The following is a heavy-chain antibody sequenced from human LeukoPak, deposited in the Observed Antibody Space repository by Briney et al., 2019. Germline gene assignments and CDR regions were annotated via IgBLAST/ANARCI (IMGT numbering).Heavy chain of an antibody. CDR3: ARHAFRSQYNPNDL. D-gene: IGHD1-14*01. CDR1: EFNVSSNY. J-gene: IGHJ4*02. Sequence: GSLRLSCTASEFNVSSNYISWIRQAPGGRLEWLSVIYYNGITFYSDSVKGRFTISGDTSKNTVYLQMNSLRGEDTAMYYCARHAFRSQYNPNDLWGQGTLVTVSS. CDR2: IYYNGIT. V-gene: IGHV3-66*04.